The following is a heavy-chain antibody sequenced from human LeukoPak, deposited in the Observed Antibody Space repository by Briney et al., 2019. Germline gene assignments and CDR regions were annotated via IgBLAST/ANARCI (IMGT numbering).Heavy chain of an antibody. D-gene: IGHD6-13*01. CDR2: IYHSGST. J-gene: IGHJ4*02. CDR1: GGSISSYY. CDR3: ASLYSSSWYFENY. V-gene: IGHV4-59*12. Sequence: PSETLSLTCTVSGGSISSYYWSWIRQPPGKGLEWIGYIYHSGSTYYNPSLKSRVTISVDRSKNQFSLKLSSVTAADTAVYYCASLYSSSWYFENYWGQGTLVTVSS.